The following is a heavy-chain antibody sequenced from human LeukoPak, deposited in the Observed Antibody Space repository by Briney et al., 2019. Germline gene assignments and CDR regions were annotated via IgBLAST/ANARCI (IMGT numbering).Heavy chain of an antibody. Sequence: ASVKVSCKASGYTFTAYYMHWVRQIPGQGLEWMGRINPNSGDTDYAQKFQGRVIMTRDTSISTAYMEVSRLRSDDTAVYYCARVDSGHDYGPSWGQGTTVTVSS. CDR1: GYTFTAYY. J-gene: IGHJ3*01. CDR3: ARVDSGHDYGPS. CDR2: INPNSGDT. V-gene: IGHV1-2*06. D-gene: IGHD5-12*01.